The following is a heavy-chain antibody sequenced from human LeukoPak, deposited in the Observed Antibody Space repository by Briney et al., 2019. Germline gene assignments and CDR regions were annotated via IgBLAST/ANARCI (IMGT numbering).Heavy chain of an antibody. D-gene: IGHD4-17*01. Sequence: SEILSLTCTVSGGSISSYYWSWIRQPPGKGLEWIGYIYYSGSTNYNPSLKSRVTISVDTSKNQFSLKLSSVTAADTAVYYCARASPLDYGDYVLAFDIWGQGTMVTVSS. V-gene: IGHV4-59*01. J-gene: IGHJ3*02. CDR3: ARASPLDYGDYVLAFDI. CDR1: GGSISSYY. CDR2: IYYSGST.